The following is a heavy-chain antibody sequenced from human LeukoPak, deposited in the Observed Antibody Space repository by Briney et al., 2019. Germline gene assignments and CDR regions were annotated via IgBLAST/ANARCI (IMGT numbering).Heavy chain of an antibody. Sequence: GASVKVSCKASGYTFTGYYMHWVRQPPGQGLEWMGWINPTSGGTNYAQKLQGRVTMTRDTSISTAYRELSRLRSDDTAVYYCARVFRPLFGELYGMDVWGQGTTVTVSS. J-gene: IGHJ6*02. CDR1: GYTFTGYY. CDR3: ARVFRPLFGELYGMDV. D-gene: IGHD3-10*02. CDR2: INPTSGGT. V-gene: IGHV1-2*02.